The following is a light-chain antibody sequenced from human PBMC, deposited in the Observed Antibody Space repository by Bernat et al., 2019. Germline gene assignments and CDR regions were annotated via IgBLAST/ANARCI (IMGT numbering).Light chain of an antibody. CDR3: SSSTSSIRYV. CDR2: DVS. J-gene: IGLJ1*01. CDR1: SSDVGGYNY. V-gene: IGLV2-14*03. Sequence: QSALTQPASVSGSPGQSITISCTGTSSDVGGYNYVSWYQQHPGKAPTLMIYDVSNRPSGGSNRFSGSKSGNTASLPISGLQAEDEADYYRSSSTSSIRYVFGTGTKVTVL.